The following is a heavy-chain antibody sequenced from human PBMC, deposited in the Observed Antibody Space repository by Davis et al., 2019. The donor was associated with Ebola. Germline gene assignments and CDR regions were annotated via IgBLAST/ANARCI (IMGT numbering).Heavy chain of an antibody. CDR3: ARDLSRSGWFDP. Sequence: ASVKVSCKASGYTFTNYGITWVRQAPGQGLEWMGWINPHNGNTNYAQNVQGRVIMTSDTSTSTAYMELRSLRSDDTAVYYCARDLSRSGWFDPWGQGTLVTVSS. D-gene: IGHD2/OR15-2a*01. J-gene: IGHJ5*02. V-gene: IGHV1-18*04. CDR1: GYTFTNYG. CDR2: INPHNGNT.